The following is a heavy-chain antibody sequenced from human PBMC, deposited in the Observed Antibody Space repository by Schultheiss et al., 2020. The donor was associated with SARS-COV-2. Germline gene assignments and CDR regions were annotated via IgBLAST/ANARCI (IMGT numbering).Heavy chain of an antibody. D-gene: IGHD3-10*01. CDR3: AREPYGSGTYYFDY. J-gene: IGHJ4*02. V-gene: IGHV1-18*01. CDR2: INAGNGNT. CDR1: GYTFTSYG. Sequence: ASVKVSCKASGYTFTSYGISWVRQAPGQGLEWMGWINAGNGNTKYSQKFQGRVTMTTDTSTSTAYMELRSLRSDDTAVYYCAREPYGSGTYYFDYWGQGTLVTVSS.